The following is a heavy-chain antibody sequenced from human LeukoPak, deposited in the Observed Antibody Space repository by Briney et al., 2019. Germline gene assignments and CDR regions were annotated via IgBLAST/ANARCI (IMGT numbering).Heavy chain of an antibody. CDR1: GFTVSSNY. V-gene: IGHV3-66*02. CDR3: ASDPREQLVAY. D-gene: IGHD6-6*01. J-gene: IGHJ4*02. Sequence: GGSLRLSCAASGFTVSSNYMSWVRQAPGKWLEWVSVIYSSGSTYYADSVKGRFTISRDNSKNTLYLQMNSLRAEDTAMYYCASDPREQLVAYWGQGTLVTVSS. CDR2: IYSSGST.